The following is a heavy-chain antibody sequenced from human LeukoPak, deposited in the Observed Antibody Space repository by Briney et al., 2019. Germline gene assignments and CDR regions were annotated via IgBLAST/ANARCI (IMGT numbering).Heavy chain of an antibody. CDR1: GYTFTSVG. CDR2: ISPYNGKT. V-gene: IGHV1-18*01. D-gene: IGHD2-8*01. J-gene: IGHJ1*01. Sequence: ASVKVSCKASGYTFTSVGIGWVRQAPGLGLEWMAWISPYNGKTNYAQKFQGRVTVTTDTSTSTAYMDLRSLRSDDTAIYYCATCHCTYGVCYGECEYFQDWGQGTLVSVSS. CDR3: ATCHCTYGVCYGECEYFQD.